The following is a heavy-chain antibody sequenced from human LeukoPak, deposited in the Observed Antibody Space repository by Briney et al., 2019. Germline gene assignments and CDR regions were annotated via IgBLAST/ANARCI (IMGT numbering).Heavy chain of an antibody. J-gene: IGHJ4*02. CDR3: ARDLFSGSYQEDF. CDR1: GFTLSSYW. CDR2: IKYDGSGK. Sequence: PGGSLRLSCAASGFTLSSYWMSWVRQAPGKGLEGVANIKYDGSGKYYADSVKGRFTISRDDAKNSLYLEMNRLRVEDTAVYYCARDLFSGSYQEDFWGQGTLVTVSS. V-gene: IGHV3-7*01. D-gene: IGHD1-26*01.